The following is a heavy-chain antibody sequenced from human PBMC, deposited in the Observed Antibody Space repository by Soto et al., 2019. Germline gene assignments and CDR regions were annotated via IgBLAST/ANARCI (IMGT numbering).Heavy chain of an antibody. Sequence: QVQLVQSGAEVKKPGSSVKVSCKASGGTFSSYAISWVRQAPGQGLEWMGGIIPIFGTANYAQKFQDRVTITADESTSTAYMELSSLRSEDTAVYYCARLDPVITVTTGGYFQHWGQGTLVTVSS. V-gene: IGHV1-69*01. CDR1: GGTFSSYA. D-gene: IGHD4-4*01. CDR2: IIPIFGTA. CDR3: ARLDPVITVTTGGYFQH. J-gene: IGHJ1*01.